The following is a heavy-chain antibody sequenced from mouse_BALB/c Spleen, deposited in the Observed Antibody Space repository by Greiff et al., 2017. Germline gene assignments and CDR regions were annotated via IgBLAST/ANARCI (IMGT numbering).Heavy chain of an antibody. V-gene: IGHV3-5*02. CDR3: ARDRATTGFAY. J-gene: IGHJ3*01. Sequence: EVQLQESGPGLVKPSQTVSLTCTVTGISITTGNYRWSWIRQFPGNKLEWIGYIYYSGTITYNPSLTSRTTITRDTSKNQFFLEMNSLTAEDTATYYCARDRATTGFAYWGQGTLVTVSA. CDR2: IYYSGTI. D-gene: IGHD3-1*01. CDR1: GISITTGNYR.